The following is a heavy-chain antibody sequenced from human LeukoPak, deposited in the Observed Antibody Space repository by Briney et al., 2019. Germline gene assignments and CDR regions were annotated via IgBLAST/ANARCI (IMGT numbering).Heavy chain of an antibody. CDR2: IYYSGST. CDR1: GGSISSSSYY. CDR3: ARNEWELNFDY. V-gene: IGHV4-39*01. Sequence: SETLSLTCTVSGGSISSSSYYWGWIRQPPGKGLEWIGSIYYSGSTCYNPSLKSRVTISVDTSKNQFSLKLSSVTAADTAVYYCARNEWELNFDYWGQGTLVTVSS. J-gene: IGHJ4*02. D-gene: IGHD1-26*01.